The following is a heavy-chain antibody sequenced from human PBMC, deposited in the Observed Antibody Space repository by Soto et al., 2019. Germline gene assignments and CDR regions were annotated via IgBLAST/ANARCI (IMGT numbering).Heavy chain of an antibody. CDR3: ARYSGSYWHYLDF. Sequence: PGESLKISCKVSGYSFASRWVAWVRQMPEKGLEWIGTIYPGDSDTKYSSAFRGHVTISADTSVSTAYLQWRSLEATDSAIYYCARYSGSYWHYLDFWGQGTLVTVSS. CDR1: GYSFASRW. J-gene: IGHJ4*02. D-gene: IGHD1-26*01. CDR2: IYPGDSDT. V-gene: IGHV5-51*01.